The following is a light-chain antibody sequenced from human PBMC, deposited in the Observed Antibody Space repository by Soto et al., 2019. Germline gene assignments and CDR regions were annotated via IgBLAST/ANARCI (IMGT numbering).Light chain of an antibody. Sequence: QSALTQPASVSGSPGQSITISCTGATSDVGGYTYVSWYQQHPGKAPKLMIYEVSNRPSGVSNRFSGSKSGNTASLTISGLQAEDEGDYYCSSYTSDNTLIFGGGTQLTVL. CDR3: SSYTSDNTLI. V-gene: IGLV2-14*01. CDR1: TSDVGGYTY. CDR2: EVS. J-gene: IGLJ2*01.